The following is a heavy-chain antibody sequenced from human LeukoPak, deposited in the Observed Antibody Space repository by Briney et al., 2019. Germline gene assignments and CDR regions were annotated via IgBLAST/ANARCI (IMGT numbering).Heavy chain of an antibody. V-gene: IGHV1-2*02. Sequence: ASVKVSCKASGYTFTGYYMHWVRQAPGQGLEWMGWINPNSGGTNYAQKLQGRVTMTRDTSISTAYMELSRLRSDDTAVYYCARLSMVRGVIMAFDYWGQGTLVTVSS. D-gene: IGHD3-10*01. CDR3: ARLSMVRGVIMAFDY. CDR2: INPNSGGT. CDR1: GYTFTGYY. J-gene: IGHJ4*02.